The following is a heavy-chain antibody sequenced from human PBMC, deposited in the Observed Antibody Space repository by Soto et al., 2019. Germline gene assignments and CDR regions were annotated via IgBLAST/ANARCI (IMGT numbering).Heavy chain of an antibody. D-gene: IGHD5-12*01. CDR3: ARASGSSGSGRYYYGIDV. V-gene: IGHV4-4*07. J-gene: IGHJ6*02. Sequence: SETLSLTCTVSGGSISSYYWSWIRQPAGKGLEWIGRIYTSGSTNYNPSLKSRVTMSVDTSKNQFSLKLSYVTAADTAVYYCARASGSSGSGRYYYGIDVWRQGTTVAAS. CDR1: GGSISSYY. CDR2: IYTSGST.